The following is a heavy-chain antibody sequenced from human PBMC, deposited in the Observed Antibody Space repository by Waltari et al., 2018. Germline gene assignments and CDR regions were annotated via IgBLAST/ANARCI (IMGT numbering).Heavy chain of an antibody. CDR3: ARGSSSGWYGYFDY. V-gene: IGHV4-59*01. D-gene: IGHD6-13*01. CDR1: GGSIQTSY. Sequence: QVQLQESGPGLGKPSETLSLPCTVPGGSIQTSYWSWIRQPPGKGLEWIGYTSDTGSTNYNPSLKSRVTISVDTSKNQFSLKLSSVTAADTAVYYCARGSSSGWYGYFDYWGQGTRVTVSS. J-gene: IGHJ4*02. CDR2: TSDTGST.